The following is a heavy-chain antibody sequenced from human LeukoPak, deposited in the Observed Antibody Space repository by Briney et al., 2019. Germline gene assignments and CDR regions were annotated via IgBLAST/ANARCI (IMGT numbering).Heavy chain of an antibody. D-gene: IGHD3-22*01. Sequence: GGSLRLSRAASGFTFSSYSMNWVRQAPGKGLEWVSSISSRSSYIYHADSVKGRFTISRDNAKNSLYLQMNSLRAEDTAVYYCAREAYYYDSSGYVHDAFDIWGQGTGVTVSS. V-gene: IGHV3-21*01. CDR2: ISSRSSYI. CDR3: AREAYYYDSSGYVHDAFDI. CDR1: GFTFSSYS. J-gene: IGHJ3*02.